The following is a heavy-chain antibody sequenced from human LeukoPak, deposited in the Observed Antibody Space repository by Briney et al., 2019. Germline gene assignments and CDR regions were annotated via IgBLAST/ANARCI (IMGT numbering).Heavy chain of an antibody. CDR3: GSSLYYYYGMDV. CDR2: IYSGGST. D-gene: IGHD6-13*01. J-gene: IGHJ6*02. CDR1: GFTVSSNY. Sequence: GGSLRLSCAASGFTVSSNYMSWVRQAPGKGLEWVSVIYSGGSTYYADSVKGRFTISRDNSKNTLYLQMNSLRAEDTAVYYCGSSLYYYYGMDVWGQGTTVTVSS. V-gene: IGHV3-53*01.